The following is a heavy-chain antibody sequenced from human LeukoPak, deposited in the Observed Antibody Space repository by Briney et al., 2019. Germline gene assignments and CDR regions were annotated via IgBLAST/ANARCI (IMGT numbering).Heavy chain of an antibody. V-gene: IGHV5-51*01. J-gene: IGHJ5*02. D-gene: IGHD3-16*01. CDR2: IYPGDSEI. Sequence: GESLKISCKGSGYSFITYWIGWVRQMPGKGLEWMGIIYPGDSEIRYSPTFQGQVTISVDKSISTAYLQWSSLKASDTAMYYCTRALALRNWFDTWGQGTLVTVSS. CDR1: GYSFITYW. CDR3: TRALALRNWFDT.